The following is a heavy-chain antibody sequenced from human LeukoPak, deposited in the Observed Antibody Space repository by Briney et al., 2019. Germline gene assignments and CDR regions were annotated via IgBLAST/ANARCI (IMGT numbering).Heavy chain of an antibody. CDR2: VDHTGST. CDR3: ARARGWLRFGAFDI. D-gene: IGHD5-12*01. CDR1: DDSITMYY. Sequence: SETLSLTCSVSDDSITMYYWTWIRQPPGKGLEWIGYVDHTGSTNFNPSLNGRVSISRDTTKNLFSLRLRSVTAADTAVYYCARARGWLRFGAFDIWGQGTMVTVSS. J-gene: IGHJ3*02. V-gene: IGHV4-59*12.